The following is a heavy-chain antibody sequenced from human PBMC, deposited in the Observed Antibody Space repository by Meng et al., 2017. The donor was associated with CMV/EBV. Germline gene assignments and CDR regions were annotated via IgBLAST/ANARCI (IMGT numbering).Heavy chain of an antibody. J-gene: IGHJ4*02. D-gene: IGHD3-10*01. V-gene: IGHV3-23*01. CDR2: ITGGAGST. Sequence: GESLKISCTASGVTFSSYAWSWVRQAPGKGLEWVSTITGGAGSTYTADSVQGRFTISTDKSKNTLYLQMSSLRGEDTAIYFCAKSRGGYGSGSYYTFDSWGQGTLVTRLL. CDR3: AKSRGGYGSGSYYTFDS. CDR1: GVTFSSYA.